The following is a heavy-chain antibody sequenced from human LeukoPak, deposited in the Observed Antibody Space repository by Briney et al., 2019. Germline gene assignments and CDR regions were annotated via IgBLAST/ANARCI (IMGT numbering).Heavy chain of an antibody. D-gene: IGHD4-17*01. CDR2: TYYRSKWYN. Sequence: SQTLSLTCAISGDSVSSNSAALNWIRQSPSRGLEWLVRTYYRSKWYNDYAVSVKSRITINPDTSKNQFSLQLNSVTPEDTAVYYCARVGYYYGDYYFDYWGQGTLVTVSS. J-gene: IGHJ4*02. CDR1: GDSVSSNSAA. CDR3: ARVGYYYGDYYFDY. V-gene: IGHV6-1*01.